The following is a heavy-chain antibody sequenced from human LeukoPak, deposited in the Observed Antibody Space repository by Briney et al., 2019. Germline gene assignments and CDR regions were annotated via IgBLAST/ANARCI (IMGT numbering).Heavy chain of an antibody. J-gene: IGHJ1*01. CDR3: AKTYCSGGSCYAGYFQH. D-gene: IGHD2-15*01. CDR1: GFTLSSYA. Sequence: PGGSLRLSCAASGFTLSSYAMSWVRQAPGKGLEWVSAISGSGGSTYYADSVKGRFTIPRDNSKNTLYLQMNSLRAEDTAVYYCAKTYCSGGSCYAGYFQHWGQGTLVTVSS. CDR2: ISGSGGST. V-gene: IGHV3-23*01.